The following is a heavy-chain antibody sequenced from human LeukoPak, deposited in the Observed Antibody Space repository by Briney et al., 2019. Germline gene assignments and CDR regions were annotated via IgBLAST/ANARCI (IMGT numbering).Heavy chain of an antibody. D-gene: IGHD1-26*01. CDR2: IYYSGST. J-gene: IGHJ3*02. Sequence: SETLSLTCTVSGGSINSYYWSWIRQPPGKGLEWIGYIYYSGSTNYNPSLKSRVTISVDTSKNQFSLKLISVTAADTAVYYCARDGWDGDIWGQGTMVTVSS. V-gene: IGHV4-59*01. CDR1: GGSINSYY. CDR3: ARDGWDGDI.